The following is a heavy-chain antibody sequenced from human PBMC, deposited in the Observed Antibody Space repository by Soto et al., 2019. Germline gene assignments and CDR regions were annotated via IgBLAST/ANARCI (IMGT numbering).Heavy chain of an antibody. V-gene: IGHV1-8*01. J-gene: IGHJ6*02. Sequence: QVQLVQSGAEVKKPGASVKVSCKASGYTFTNYDINWVRRATGQGLEWMGWVNPNSGNTGNAQKFQGRLTMPRNTAISTAYMELSSLTSEDTAVYYCVRGKDYYYGMDVWGQGTTVTVSS. CDR3: VRGKDYYYGMDV. CDR1: GYTFTNYD. CDR2: VNPNSGNT.